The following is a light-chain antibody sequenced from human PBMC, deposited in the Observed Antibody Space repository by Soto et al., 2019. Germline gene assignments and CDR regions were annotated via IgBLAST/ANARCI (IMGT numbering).Light chain of an antibody. CDR3: ATWDDSLSSVR. CDR1: SSNIGNDY. V-gene: IGLV1-51*01. CDR2: DND. Sequence: QAVVTQPPSVSAAPGEKVSISCSGSSSNIGNDYVSWYQQLPGTAPKLLIYDNDKRPSGIPDRFSGSKSGTSATLGITGLQTGDEADYHCATWDDSLSSVRFGGGTKVTVL. J-gene: IGLJ2*01.